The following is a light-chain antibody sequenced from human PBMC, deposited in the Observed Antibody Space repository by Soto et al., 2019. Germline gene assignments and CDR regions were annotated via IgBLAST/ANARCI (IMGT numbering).Light chain of an antibody. V-gene: IGKV3-11*01. CDR3: QQRSNWPPIT. J-gene: IGKJ5*01. CDR2: DAS. Sequence: EIVLTQSPATLSLSPGERATLSCRASQSVSRYLAWYQQKPGQAPRLLIYDASNRATGIQARFSGSGSGTEFTLTISSLESEDFAVYYCQQRSNWPPITFGQGTRLEI. CDR1: QSVSRY.